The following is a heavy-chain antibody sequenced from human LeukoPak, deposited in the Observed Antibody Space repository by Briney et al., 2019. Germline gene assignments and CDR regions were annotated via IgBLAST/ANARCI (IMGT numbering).Heavy chain of an antibody. CDR2: ISSSSSYI. CDR1: GFTFSSYS. Sequence: PGGSLRLSCAASGFTFSSYSMNWVRQAPGKGLEWVSSISSSSSYIYYADSVKGRFTISRDNAKTLLYLQMNSLRAEDTAVYYCARAAYYDILTGYYNYYYGMYVWGQGTTVTVSS. V-gene: IGHV3-21*01. J-gene: IGHJ6*02. D-gene: IGHD3-9*01. CDR3: ARAAYYDILTGYYNYYYGMYV.